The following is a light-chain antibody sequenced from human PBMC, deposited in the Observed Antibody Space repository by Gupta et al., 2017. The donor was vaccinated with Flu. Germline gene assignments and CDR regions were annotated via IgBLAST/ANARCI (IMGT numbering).Light chain of an antibody. Sequence: SSVLTQPPSVSVAPGQTARITGGGNNIGSKSVHWYQQKPGHAPLLRIFDDSDRPSGIPERISGSTSWNTVTPTTRTVDAGEEADEDEYEWDTSYETLVVFGTGTKLTVL. CDR3: YEWDTSYETLVV. J-gene: IGLJ1*01. CDR2: DDS. CDR1: NIGSKS. V-gene: IGLV3-21*02.